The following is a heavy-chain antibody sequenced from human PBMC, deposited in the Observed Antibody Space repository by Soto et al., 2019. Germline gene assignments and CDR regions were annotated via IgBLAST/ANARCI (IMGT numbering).Heavy chain of an antibody. CDR2: IYPGDSDT. CDR1: GYSFVSYW. Sequence: PGESLKISCKGSGYSFVSYWIGWVRQMPGKGLEWMGIIYPGDSDTRYSPSFQGQVTISADKSITTVYLQWSSLKASDTAMYYCERTEGNEMDYWVQGPRVTVSP. CDR3: ERTEGNEMDY. D-gene: IGHD1-1*01. J-gene: IGHJ4*02. V-gene: IGHV5-51*01.